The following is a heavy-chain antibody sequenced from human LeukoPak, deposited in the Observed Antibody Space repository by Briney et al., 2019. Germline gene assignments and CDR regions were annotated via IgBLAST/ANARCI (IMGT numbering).Heavy chain of an antibody. J-gene: IGHJ3*02. D-gene: IGHD7-27*01. CDR3: AKGLGNWGPGDAFDI. V-gene: IGHV3-23*01. CDR1: GFTFSSYA. CDR2: ISGSGGST. Sequence: PGGSLRLSCAASGFTFSSYAMSWVRQAPGKGLEWVSGISGSGGSTYYADSVKGRFTISRDNSTTNLYLQMNSLRAEDTAVYYCAKGLGNWGPGDAFDIWGQGTMVTVSS.